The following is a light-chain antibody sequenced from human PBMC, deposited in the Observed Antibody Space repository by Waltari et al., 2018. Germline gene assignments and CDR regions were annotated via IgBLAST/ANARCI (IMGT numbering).Light chain of an antibody. V-gene: IGKV3-20*01. CDR2: DAS. CDR3: QKYGTRPAT. CDR1: QSVSRT. J-gene: IGKJ1*01. Sequence: IVLTQSPGTLSLSLGERSTLSCRASQSVSRTLAWYQQKPGQAPRLLIYDASIRATGIPDRFSGSGSGTDFSLTISRLEPEDFAVYYCQKYGTRPATFGQGTKVEIK.